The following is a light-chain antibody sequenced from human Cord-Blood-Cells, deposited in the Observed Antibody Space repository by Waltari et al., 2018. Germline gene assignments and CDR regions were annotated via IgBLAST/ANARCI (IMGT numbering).Light chain of an antibody. CDR1: SGINVGTYR. CDR3: MIWHSSAWV. Sequence: AVLTQPSSLSASPGASASLTCPLRSGINVGTYRIYWYPPKPGSPAQYPLRYKSDSDKQQGSGVPSRFSGSKDASANAGILLISGLQSEDEADYYCMIWHSSAWVFGGGTKLTVL. J-gene: IGLJ3*02. V-gene: IGLV5-45*02. CDR2: YKSDSDK.